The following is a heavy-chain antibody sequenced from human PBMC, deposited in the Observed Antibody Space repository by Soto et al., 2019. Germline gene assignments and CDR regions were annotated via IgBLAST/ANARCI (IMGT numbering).Heavy chain of an antibody. CDR2: ISGSGGST. V-gene: IGHV3-23*01. Sequence: GGSLRLSCAASGFTFSSYAMSWVRQAPGKGLEWVSAISGSGGSTYYADSVKGRFTISRDNSKNTLYLQMNSLRAEDTAVYYCAKDTDYDFWSGYKAFDYWGQGTLVTVSS. CDR1: GFTFSSYA. J-gene: IGHJ4*02. CDR3: AKDTDYDFWSGYKAFDY. D-gene: IGHD3-3*01.